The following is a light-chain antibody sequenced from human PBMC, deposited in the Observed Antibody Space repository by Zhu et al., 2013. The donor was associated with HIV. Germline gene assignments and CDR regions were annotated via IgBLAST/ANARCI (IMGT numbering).Light chain of an antibody. CDR3: QSYDTSLSGFYV. V-gene: IGLV1-40*01. Sequence: QSVLTQPPSVSGAPGQRVTISCTGSSSNIGAGYDVHWYQQLPGAAPKLLIYDNTHRPSGVPDRFSGSKSGTSASLAITGLQTEDEADYYCQSYDTSLSGFYVFGTGTKVTVL. CDR2: DNT. J-gene: IGLJ1*01. CDR1: SSNIGAGYD.